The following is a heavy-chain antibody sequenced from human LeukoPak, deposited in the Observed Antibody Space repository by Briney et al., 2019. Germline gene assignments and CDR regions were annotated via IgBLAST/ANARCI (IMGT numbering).Heavy chain of an antibody. CDR1: GDTLNNYS. CDR3: ARGYSRWSISTSSYYYRMDL. CDR2: IIPIFSTA. V-gene: IGHV1-69*13. J-gene: IGHJ6*02. D-gene: IGHD6-13*01. Sequence: ASVKVSCKASGDTLNNYSISWVRQAPGQGLEWMGGIIPIFSTANYAQKFQGRVTITADESTNTAYMELSSLTSDDTAVYYCARGYSRWSISTSSYYYRMDLWGQGTTVAVSS.